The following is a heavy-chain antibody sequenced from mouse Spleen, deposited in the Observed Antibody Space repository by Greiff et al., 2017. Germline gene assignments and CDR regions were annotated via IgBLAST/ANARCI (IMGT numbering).Heavy chain of an antibody. CDR2: IYYSGTI. Sequence: DVKLQESGPGLVKPSQTVFLTCTVTGISITTGNYRWSWIRQFPGNKLEWIGYIYYSGTITYNPSLTSRTTITRDTPKNQFFLEMNSLTAEDTATYYCARYGNHWYFDVWGAGTTVTVSS. CDR1: GISITTGNYR. V-gene: IGHV3-5*01. CDR3: ARYGNHWYFDV. D-gene: IGHD2-10*02. J-gene: IGHJ1*01.